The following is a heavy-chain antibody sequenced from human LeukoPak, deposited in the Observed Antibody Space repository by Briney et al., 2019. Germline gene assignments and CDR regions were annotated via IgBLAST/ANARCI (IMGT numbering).Heavy chain of an antibody. CDR2: IIPILGIA. CDR3: ARGPDVLRFLEWFGYYGMDV. CDR1: GYTFTGYY. V-gene: IGHV1-69*04. D-gene: IGHD3-3*01. Sequence: ASVKVSCKASGYTFTGYYMHWVRQAPGQGLEWMGRIIPILGIANYAQKFQGRVTITADKSTSTAYMELSSLRSEDTAVYYCARGPDVLRFLEWFGYYGMDVWGQGTTVTVSS. J-gene: IGHJ6*02.